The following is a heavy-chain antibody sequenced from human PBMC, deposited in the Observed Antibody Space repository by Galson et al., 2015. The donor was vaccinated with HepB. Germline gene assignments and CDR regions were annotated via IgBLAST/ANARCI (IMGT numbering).Heavy chain of an antibody. CDR2: ISSSSSYI. D-gene: IGHD3-22*01. V-gene: IGHV3-21*01. J-gene: IGHJ6*02. CDR1: GFTFSSYS. Sequence: SLRLSCAASGFTFSSYSMNWVRQAPGKGLEWVSSISSSSSYIYYADSVKGRFTISRDNAKNSLYLQMNSLRAEDTAVYYRAREGDYYDSSGYYYGMDVWGQGTTVTVSS. CDR3: AREGDYYDSSGYYYGMDV.